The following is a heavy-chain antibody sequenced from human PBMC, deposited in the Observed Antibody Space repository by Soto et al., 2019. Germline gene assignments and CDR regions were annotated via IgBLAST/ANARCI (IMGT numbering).Heavy chain of an antibody. Sequence: QVQLVQSGAEVKKPGASVTVSCKASGYTFTNFIISWVRQAPGQGLEWMGWISAYNGDTDTAQNLQGRVTMTTDTSTNTAYMELRGLTSDDTAMYYCARDNYGSSDYWGQGTLVTVSS. CDR3: ARDNYGSSDY. J-gene: IGHJ4*02. D-gene: IGHD3-22*01. V-gene: IGHV1-18*01. CDR1: GYTFTNFI. CDR2: ISAYNGDT.